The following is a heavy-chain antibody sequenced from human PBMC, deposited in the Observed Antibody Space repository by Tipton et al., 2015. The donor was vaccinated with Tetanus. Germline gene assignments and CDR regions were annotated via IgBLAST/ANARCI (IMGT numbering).Heavy chain of an antibody. Sequence: TLSLTCTVYGGSFSGYYWGWIRQPPGKGLEWIGTIYYSGSTYYNPSLKSRVTISVDTSKNQFSLKLGSVTAADTAVYYCARPHYYDSSGYYYDQFFQHWGQGTLVAVSS. V-gene: IGHV4-39*01. J-gene: IGHJ1*01. CDR1: GGSFSGYY. D-gene: IGHD3-22*01. CDR2: IYYSGST. CDR3: ARPHYYDSSGYYYDQFFQH.